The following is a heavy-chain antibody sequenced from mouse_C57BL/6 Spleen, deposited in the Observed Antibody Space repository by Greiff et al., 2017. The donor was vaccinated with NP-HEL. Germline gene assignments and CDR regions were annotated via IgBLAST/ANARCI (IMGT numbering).Heavy chain of an antibody. J-gene: IGHJ3*01. V-gene: IGHV2-3*01. CDR3: AKGDYGSSPFAY. Sequence: VKVVESGPGLVAPSQSLSITCTVSGFSLTSYGVSWVRQPPGKGLEWLGVLWGDSSTNSHSALIFRLSISKDNSKSQVFLKLNSLPTDDTATYSCAKGDYGSSPFAYWGQGTLVTVSA. D-gene: IGHD1-1*01. CDR2: LWGDSST. CDR1: GFSLTSYG.